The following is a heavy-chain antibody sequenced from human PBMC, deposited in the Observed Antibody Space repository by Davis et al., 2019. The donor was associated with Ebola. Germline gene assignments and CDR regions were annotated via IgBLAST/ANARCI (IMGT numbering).Heavy chain of an antibody. V-gene: IGHV5-51*01. D-gene: IGHD6-6*01. J-gene: IGHJ3*02. CDR2: IYPGDSDT. Sequence: KVSRKGSGYRFTSYWIAWVRQMPGKGLEWMGIIYPGDSDTRYSPSFQGQVTISADKSISTAYLQWSSLKASDTAMYYCARSIAARRGDAFDIWGQGTMVTVSS. CDR3: ARSIAARRGDAFDI. CDR1: GYRFTSYW.